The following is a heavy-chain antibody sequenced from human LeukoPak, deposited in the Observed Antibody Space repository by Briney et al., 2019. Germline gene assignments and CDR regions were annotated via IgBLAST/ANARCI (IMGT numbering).Heavy chain of an antibody. CDR1: GGTFSSYA. J-gene: IGHJ6*03. CDR3: ARNLYLPIGGYYYYYMDV. Sequence: SVKVSCKASGGTFSSYAISWVRQAPGQGLEWMGGIIPIFGTANYAQKFQGRVTITADESTSTAYMELSSLRSEDTAVYYCARNLYLPIGGYYYYYMDVWGKGATVTVSS. CDR2: IIPIFGTA. V-gene: IGHV1-69*13. D-gene: IGHD3-16*01.